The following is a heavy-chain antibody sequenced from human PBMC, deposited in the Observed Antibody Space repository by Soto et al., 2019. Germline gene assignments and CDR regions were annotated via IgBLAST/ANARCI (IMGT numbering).Heavy chain of an antibody. CDR1: GGSISSYY. V-gene: IGHV4-59*01. CDR3: ARGRAYDSSGYPLFDY. Sequence: QVQLQESGPGLVKPSETLSLTCTVSGGSISSYYWSWIRQPPGKGLEWIGYIYYSGSTNYNPSLKSRVTISVDTSKNQFSLKLSSVTAADTAVYHCARGRAYDSSGYPLFDYWGQGTLVTVSS. J-gene: IGHJ4*02. D-gene: IGHD3-22*01. CDR2: IYYSGST.